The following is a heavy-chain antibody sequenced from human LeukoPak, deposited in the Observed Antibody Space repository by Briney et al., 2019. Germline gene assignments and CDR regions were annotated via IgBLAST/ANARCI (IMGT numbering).Heavy chain of an antibody. CDR1: GITFSSYW. J-gene: IGHJ4*02. CDR2: INSDGSST. CDR3: AKGGSRHADY. V-gene: IGHV3-74*01. D-gene: IGHD6-13*01. Sequence: GGSLRLSCSTSGITFSSYWMHWVRQAPGKGLVWVSRINSDGSSTSYADSVKGRFTISRDNAKNTLYLQMNSLRAEDTAVYFCAKGGSRHADYWGQGTLVTVSS.